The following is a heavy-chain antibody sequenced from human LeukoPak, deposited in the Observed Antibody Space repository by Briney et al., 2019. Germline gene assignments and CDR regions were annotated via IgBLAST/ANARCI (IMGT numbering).Heavy chain of an antibody. CDR3: ASGYDILTGYVGNYDY. V-gene: IGHV3-30*04. J-gene: IGHJ4*02. CDR2: ISYDGSNK. D-gene: IGHD3-9*01. CDR1: GFTFSSYA. Sequence: GGSLRLSCAASGFTFSSYAMHWVRQAPGKGLEWVAVISYDGSNKYYADSVKGRFTIYRDNSKNTLYLQMNSLRAEDTAVYYCASGYDILTGYVGNYDYWGQGTLVTVSS.